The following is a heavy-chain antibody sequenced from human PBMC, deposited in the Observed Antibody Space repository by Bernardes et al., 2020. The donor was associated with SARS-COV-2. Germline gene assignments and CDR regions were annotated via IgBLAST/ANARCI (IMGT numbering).Heavy chain of an antibody. CDR2: MYNGVTT. D-gene: IGHD5-12*01. Sequence: TLSLTCTVSGVSITNYYWNWIRQPPGKGLEWIGYMYNGVTTNYNPSLKSRLTISVDKSNNQVSLKLRSVTAADTAVYYCARQGYTGYDSPDYWGQGTLVTVSS. V-gene: IGHV4-59*08. CDR1: GVSITNYY. CDR3: ARQGYTGYDSPDY. J-gene: IGHJ4*02.